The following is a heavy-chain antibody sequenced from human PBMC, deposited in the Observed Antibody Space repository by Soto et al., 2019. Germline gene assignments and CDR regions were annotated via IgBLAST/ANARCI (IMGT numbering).Heavy chain of an antibody. J-gene: IGHJ6*02. D-gene: IGHD6-19*01. Sequence: AASVKNCCKASGGTFSSYAISWVRQAPGQGLEWMGGIIPIFGTANYAQKFQGRVTITADESTSTAYMELSSLRSEDTAVYYCASRFRGWIGWHYGMDVWGQGTTVTVSS. V-gene: IGHV1-69*13. CDR1: GGTFSSYA. CDR2: IIPIFGTA. CDR3: ASRFRGWIGWHYGMDV.